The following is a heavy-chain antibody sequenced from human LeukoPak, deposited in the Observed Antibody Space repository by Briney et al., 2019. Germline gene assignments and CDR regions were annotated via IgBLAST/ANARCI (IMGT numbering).Heavy chain of an antibody. CDR3: ARGRIAKIVVVHSFQYGMDV. CDR2: INDYSGNT. Sequence: TETLSLTCDVFGGSFTDYFWTWIRQSPGKGLEWIGEINDYSGNTNYNPSLNSRVSISLEKSKNQFSLELRSVTAADTAVYYCARGRIAKIVVVHSFQYGMDVWGQGTTVTVSS. D-gene: IGHD3-22*01. J-gene: IGHJ6*02. V-gene: IGHV4-34*01. CDR1: GGSFTDYF.